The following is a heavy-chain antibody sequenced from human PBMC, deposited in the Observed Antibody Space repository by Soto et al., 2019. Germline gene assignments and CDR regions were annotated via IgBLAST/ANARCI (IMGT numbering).Heavy chain of an antibody. V-gene: IGHV3-23*01. J-gene: IGHJ6*02. CDR2: ISGSGGST. Sequence: GGSLRLSCAASGFTFSSNAMSWVRQAPGKGLEWVSAISGSGGSTYYADSVKGRFTISRDNSKNTLYLQMNSLRAEDTAVYYCAKGVTTLVYYYYGMDVWGQGTTVTVSS. D-gene: IGHD4-4*01. CDR1: GFTFSSNA. CDR3: AKGVTTLVYYYYGMDV.